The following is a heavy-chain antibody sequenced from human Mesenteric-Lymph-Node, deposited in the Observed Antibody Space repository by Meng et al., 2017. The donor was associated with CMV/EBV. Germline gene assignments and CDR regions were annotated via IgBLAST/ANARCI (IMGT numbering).Heavy chain of an antibody. CDR3: ARDHLTGTTYYYYYGMDV. CDR2: ISGSGTTI. Sequence: GGSLRLSCAASGFTFSDYYMSWIRQAPGKGLEWVSYISGSGTTIYYADSVKGRFTISRDNAKNSLYLQMNSLRAEDTAVYHCARDHLTGTTYYYYYGMDVWGQGTTVTVSS. CDR1: GFTFSDYY. J-gene: IGHJ6*02. V-gene: IGHV3-11*01. D-gene: IGHD1-7*01.